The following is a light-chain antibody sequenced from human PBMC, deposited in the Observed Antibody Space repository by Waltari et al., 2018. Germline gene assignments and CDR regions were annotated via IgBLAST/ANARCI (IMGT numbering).Light chain of an antibody. CDR2: DVT. CDR1: SRYVGNYNY. CDR3: CSYAGSYSVL. Sequence: QSALTQPRPVSGSPGQSVTISCTGTSRYVGNYNYVSWYRQYPGKAPKLMIYDVTKRPSGVPDRFSGSKSGNTASLTISGLQAEDEADYYCCSYAGSYSVLFGGGTKLAVL. V-gene: IGLV2-11*01. J-gene: IGLJ2*01.